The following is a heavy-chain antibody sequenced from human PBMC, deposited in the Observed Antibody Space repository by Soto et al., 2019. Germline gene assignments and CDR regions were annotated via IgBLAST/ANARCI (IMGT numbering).Heavy chain of an antibody. J-gene: IGHJ4*02. CDR1: GFTFSSYW. D-gene: IGHD4-17*01. V-gene: IGHV3-74*01. CDR2: INSDGSST. Sequence: EVQLVESGGGLVQPGGSLRLSCAASGFTFSSYWMDWVRQAPGKGLVWVSRINSDGSSTSYADSVKGRFTISRDNAKNTLYLQMNSLRAEDTAVYYCARGDYGDYVFPIDYWGQGTLVTVSS. CDR3: ARGDYGDYVFPIDY.